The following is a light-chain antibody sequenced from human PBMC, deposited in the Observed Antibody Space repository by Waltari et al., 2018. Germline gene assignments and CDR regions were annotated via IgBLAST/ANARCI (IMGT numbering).Light chain of an antibody. J-gene: IGKJ3*01. V-gene: IGKV3-20*01. CDR2: GAS. CDR1: QSVSSSY. CDR3: QQYGSSPRIT. Sequence: EIVLTQSPGTLSLSPGERATLPCRASQSVSSSYLAWYQQKPGQAPRLLIYGASSRATGIPDRFSGSGSGTDFTLTISRLEPEDFAVYYCQQYGSSPRITFGPGTKVDIK.